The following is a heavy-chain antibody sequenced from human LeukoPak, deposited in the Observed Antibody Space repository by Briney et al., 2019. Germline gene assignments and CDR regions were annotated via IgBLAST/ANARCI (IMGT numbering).Heavy chain of an antibody. Sequence: SETLSLTCTVSGYSISSGYYWCCIRQPPGKGLEWIGSIYHSGSTYYNPSLKSRVTISVDTSKNQFSLKLSSVTAADTAVYYCARGSGSGSYYNDPLDYWGQGTLVTVSS. CDR3: ARGSGSGSYYNDPLDY. CDR1: GYSISSGYY. CDR2: IYHSGST. V-gene: IGHV4-38-2*02. D-gene: IGHD3-10*01. J-gene: IGHJ4*02.